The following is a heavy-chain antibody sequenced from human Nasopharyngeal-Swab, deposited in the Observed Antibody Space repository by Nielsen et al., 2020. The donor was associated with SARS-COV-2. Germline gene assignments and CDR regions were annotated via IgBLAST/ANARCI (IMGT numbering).Heavy chain of an antibody. J-gene: IGHJ4*02. CDR3: ARGAYDSSGYFWDY. CDR2: IYSGGST. V-gene: IGHV3-53*01. D-gene: IGHD3-22*01. Sequence: VRQAPGKGLEWVSVIYSGGSTYSADSMKGRVTISRDNSKNTLYLQMNSLRAEDTAVYYCARGAYDSSGYFWDYWGQGTLVTVSS.